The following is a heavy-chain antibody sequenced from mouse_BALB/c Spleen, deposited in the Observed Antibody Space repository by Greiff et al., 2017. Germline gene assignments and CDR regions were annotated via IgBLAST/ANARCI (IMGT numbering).Heavy chain of an antibody. CDR2: IDPENGDT. CDR3: NAGDTTATYYFYY. V-gene: IGHV14-4*02. CDR1: GFNIKDYY. J-gene: IGHJ2*01. Sequence: VQLQQSGAELVRSGASVKLSCTASGFNIKDYYMHWVKQRPEQGLEWIGWIDPENGDTEYAPKFQDKATMTADTSSNTAYLQLSSLTSEDTAVYYCNAGDTTATYYFYYWGQGTTLTVSS. D-gene: IGHD1-2*01.